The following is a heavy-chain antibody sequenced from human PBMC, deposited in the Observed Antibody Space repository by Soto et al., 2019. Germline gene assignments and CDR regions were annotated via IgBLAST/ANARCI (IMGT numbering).Heavy chain of an antibody. D-gene: IGHD3-3*01. CDR3: ARDRDYDFWSGYPSY. J-gene: IGHJ4*02. CDR2: INWNGGST. V-gene: IGHV3-20*04. CDR1: GFTFDDYG. Sequence: EVQLVESGGGVVRPGGSLRLSCAASGFTFDDYGMSWVRQAPGKGLEWVSGINWNGGSTGYADSVKGRFTISRDNAKNSLDLQMNSMRAEDTALYYCARDRDYDFWSGYPSYWGQGTLVTVSS.